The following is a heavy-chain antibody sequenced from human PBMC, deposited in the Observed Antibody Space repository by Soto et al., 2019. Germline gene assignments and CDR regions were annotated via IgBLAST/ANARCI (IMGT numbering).Heavy chain of an antibody. J-gene: IGHJ4*02. D-gene: IGHD2-21*02. Sequence: GGSLRLSCAASGFTFSSYAMHWVRQAPGKGLEWVAVISYDGSNKYYADSVKGRFTISRDNSKNTLYLQMNSLRAEDTAVYYCARVCGGDCSYFDYWGQGTLVTVSS. CDR2: ISYDGSNK. V-gene: IGHV3-30-3*01. CDR3: ARVCGGDCSYFDY. CDR1: GFTFSSYA.